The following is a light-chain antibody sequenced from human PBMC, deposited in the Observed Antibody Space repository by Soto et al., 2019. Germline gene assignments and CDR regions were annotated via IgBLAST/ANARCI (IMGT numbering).Light chain of an antibody. CDR1: QSVSSSY. V-gene: IGKV3-20*01. J-gene: IGKJ2*01. Sequence: EIVLTQSPGTLSLSPGETATLSCRASQSVSSSYLAWYQQKPGQAPRLLVYGSYHRATGIADRFSGSGSGTDFTLTISRLEPEDFAVYYCQQCSSSYDTSLYTFGQGTKVDIK. CDR2: GSY. CDR3: QQCSSSYDTSLYT.